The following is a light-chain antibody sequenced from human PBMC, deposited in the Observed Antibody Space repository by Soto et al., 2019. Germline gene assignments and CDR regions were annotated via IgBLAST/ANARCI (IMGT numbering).Light chain of an antibody. V-gene: IGKV1-12*01. CDR1: QDIGDW. Sequence: DIQVTQSPYVVSASVGDRVTIACRASQDIGDWLIWYQQKPGKAPKVLIYAATNLQSGAPSRFSGSASGTDFTLTISNLQPEEFATYYCQQGKSFPITFGQGTRLEI. CDR3: QQGKSFPIT. J-gene: IGKJ5*01. CDR2: AAT.